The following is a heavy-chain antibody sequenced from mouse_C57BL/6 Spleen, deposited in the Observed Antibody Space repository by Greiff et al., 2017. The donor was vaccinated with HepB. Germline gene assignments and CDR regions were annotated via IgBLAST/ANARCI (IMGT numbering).Heavy chain of an antibody. CDR1: GFTFSDYG. J-gene: IGHJ4*01. D-gene: IGHD2-5*01. CDR3: ARPYSNYVYYYAMDY. V-gene: IGHV5-17*01. Sequence: EVHLVESGGGLVKPGGSLKLSCAASGFTFSDYGMHWVRQAPEKGLEWVAYISSGSSTIYYADTVKGRFTISRDNAKNTLFLQMTSLRSEDTAMYYCARPYSNYVYYYAMDYWGQGTSVTVSS. CDR2: ISSGSSTI.